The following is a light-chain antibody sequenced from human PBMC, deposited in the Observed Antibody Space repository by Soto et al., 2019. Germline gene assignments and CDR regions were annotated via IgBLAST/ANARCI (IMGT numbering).Light chain of an antibody. V-gene: IGKV1-8*01. CDR3: QQYYTYPWT. CDR2: ATS. Sequence: KSQSPSSLSASAGDKGTITCRASQGISSYLAWFQQKPGRPPKLLMSATSTLQSDVPSRFSGSGSGTDFTLTIGCLQYEDFATYYCQQYYTYPWTFCQGTKVDIK. CDR1: QGISSY. J-gene: IGKJ1*01.